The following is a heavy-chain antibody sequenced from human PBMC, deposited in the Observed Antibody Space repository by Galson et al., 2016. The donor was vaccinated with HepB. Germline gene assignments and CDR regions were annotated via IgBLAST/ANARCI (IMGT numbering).Heavy chain of an antibody. CDR1: GFAFSHAW. Sequence: SLRLSCAASGFAFSHAWMSWVRQAPWKGLEWVGRIKSKTDGGTTHYAAPVKGRFSISRDDSKNTLYLQMSSMKTEDTAVYYCTADAYDFWSGGYYTKTWFDHWGQGTLVTVSS. D-gene: IGHD3-3*01. V-gene: IGHV3-15*01. J-gene: IGHJ5*02. CDR3: TADAYDFWSGGYYTKTWFDH. CDR2: IKSKTDGGTT.